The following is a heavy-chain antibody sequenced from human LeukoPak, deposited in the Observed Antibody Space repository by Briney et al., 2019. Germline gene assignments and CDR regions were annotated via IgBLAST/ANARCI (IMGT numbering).Heavy chain of an antibody. CDR3: ARGTVLMGYASFDY. D-gene: IGHD2-8*01. Sequence: GGSLRLSCAASGFTFSSHWMSWVRQAPGKGLEWVANIKQDGSEKYYVDSVKGRFTISRDNAKNSLYLQMNSLRAEDTAVYYCARGTVLMGYASFDYWGQGALVTVSS. J-gene: IGHJ4*02. V-gene: IGHV3-7*01. CDR2: IKQDGSEK. CDR1: GFTFSSHW.